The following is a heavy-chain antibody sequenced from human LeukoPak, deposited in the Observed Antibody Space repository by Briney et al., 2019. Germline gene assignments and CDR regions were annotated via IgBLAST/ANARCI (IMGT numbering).Heavy chain of an antibody. Sequence: GRSLRLSCAASGFTFSSYAMHWVRQAPGKGLVWISRITIDGTGTTYVDAVKGRFTISRDNSKNTLYLQMNSLRAEDTAVYYCAKTPLDIVVKWFDPWGQGTLVTVSS. CDR1: GFTFSSYA. CDR2: ITIDGTGT. D-gene: IGHD2-2*03. CDR3: AKTPLDIVVKWFDP. V-gene: IGHV3-74*03. J-gene: IGHJ5*02.